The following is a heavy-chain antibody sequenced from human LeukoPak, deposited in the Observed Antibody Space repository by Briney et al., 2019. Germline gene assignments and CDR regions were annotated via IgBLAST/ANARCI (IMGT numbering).Heavy chain of an antibody. Sequence: SVKVSCKASGGTFSSYAISWVRQAPGQGLEWMGRIIPIFGTANYAQKFQGRITITTDESTSTAYMELSSLRSEDTAVYYCAREIRGSDAYFDYWGQGTLVTVSS. CDR1: GGTFSSYA. D-gene: IGHD3-10*01. CDR3: AREIRGSDAYFDY. V-gene: IGHV1-69*05. J-gene: IGHJ4*02. CDR2: IIPIFGTA.